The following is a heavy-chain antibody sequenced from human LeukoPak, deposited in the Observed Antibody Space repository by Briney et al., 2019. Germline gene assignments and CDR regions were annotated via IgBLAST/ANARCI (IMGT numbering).Heavy chain of an antibody. CDR2: ISGSGGST. CDR3: AKPARVGAVDY. CDR1: GFTYSSYS. J-gene: IGHJ4*02. D-gene: IGHD6-13*01. V-gene: IGHV3-23*01. Sequence: PGGSLRLSCAASGFTYSSYSMNWVRQAPGKGLEWVSAISGSGGSTYYADSVKGRFTIFRDNAKNTLYLQMNSLRAEDTAIYYCAKPARVGAVDYWGQGTLVTVSS.